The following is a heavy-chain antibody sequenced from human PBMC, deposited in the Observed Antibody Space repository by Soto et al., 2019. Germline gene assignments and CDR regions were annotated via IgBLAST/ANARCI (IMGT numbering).Heavy chain of an antibody. J-gene: IGHJ3*02. Sequence: GGSLRLSCAASGFTFSGSAMHWVRQASGKGLEWVGRIRSKANSYATAYAASVKGRFTISRDDSKNTAYLQMNSLKTEDTAVYYCTRGLDSGEHAFDIWGQGTMVTVSS. CDR1: GFTFSGSA. CDR2: IRSKANSYAT. CDR3: TRGLDSGEHAFDI. V-gene: IGHV3-73*01. D-gene: IGHD3-16*01.